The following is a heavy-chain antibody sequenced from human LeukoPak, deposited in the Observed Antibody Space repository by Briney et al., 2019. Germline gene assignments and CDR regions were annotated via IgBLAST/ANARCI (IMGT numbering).Heavy chain of an antibody. CDR2: ISSSSGYI. J-gene: IGHJ4*02. D-gene: IGHD3-10*01. CDR3: TTDRTYYQLNN. CDR1: GFTVSSNY. Sequence: GGSLRLSCAASGFTVSSNYMSWVRQAPGKGLEWVSYISSSSGYINYADSVKGRFTISRDNAKNSLYLQMNSLRAEDTAIYFCTTDRTYYQLNNWGQGTLVTVSS. V-gene: IGHV3-11*06.